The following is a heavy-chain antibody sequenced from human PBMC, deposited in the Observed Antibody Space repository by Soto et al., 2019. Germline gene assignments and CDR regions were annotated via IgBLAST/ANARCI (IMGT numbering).Heavy chain of an antibody. Sequence: PSDTPSLTCSVSGGSITTSNYCWGWIRQPPGKGLEWIASIHYTGSTYYNPSLKSRVTISVDTSKNQFSLKLSSVTAADTAVYYCARLDGNSADYYYGMDVWGQGTTVTVSS. CDR1: GGSITTSNYC. J-gene: IGHJ6*02. V-gene: IGHV4-39*01. CDR3: ARLDGNSADYYYGMDV. D-gene: IGHD6-19*01. CDR2: IHYTGST.